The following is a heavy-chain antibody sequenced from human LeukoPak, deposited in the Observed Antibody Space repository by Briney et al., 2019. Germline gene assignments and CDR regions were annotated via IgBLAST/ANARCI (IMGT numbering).Heavy chain of an antibody. J-gene: IGHJ4*02. Sequence: PGGSLRLSCTVSGFTDSSNSMSWVRQAPGKGLEWVSFIYSDNTHYSDSVKGRFTISRDNSKNTLYLQMNSLRAEDTAVYYCARRAGAYSHPYDYWGQGTPVTVSS. CDR3: ARRAGAYSHPYDY. D-gene: IGHD4/OR15-4a*01. CDR2: IYSDNT. V-gene: IGHV3-53*01. CDR1: GFTDSSNS.